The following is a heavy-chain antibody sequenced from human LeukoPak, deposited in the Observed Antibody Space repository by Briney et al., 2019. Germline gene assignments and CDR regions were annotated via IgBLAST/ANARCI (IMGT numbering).Heavy chain of an antibody. J-gene: IGHJ4*02. V-gene: IGHV1-2*02. CDR3: ASAGHPSNSGGYAF. CDR2: IDPDTGDT. Sequence: GASVKVSCKASGYTFTGYYMHWVRQAPGQGLEWMGWIDPDTGDTNYPQKFQGRVTMTRDTSISTAYMELNRLRSDDTAVYYCASAGHPSNSGGYAFWGLGTLVTVSS. CDR1: GYTFTGYY. D-gene: IGHD3-22*01.